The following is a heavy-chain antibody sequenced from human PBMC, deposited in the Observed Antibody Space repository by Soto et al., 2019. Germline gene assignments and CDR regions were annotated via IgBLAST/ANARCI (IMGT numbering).Heavy chain of an antibody. Sequence: QVQLVESGGGVVQPGRSLRLSCAASGFTFSSYSMHWVRQAPGKGLEWVAVISYDGSNKYYADSVKGRFTISRDNSKNTMYLQMNSLIAEDTSVYYCARAGSNYDYYYYMDVWGKGTTVTVSS. CDR2: ISYDGSNK. V-gene: IGHV3-30*03. CDR3: ARAGSNYDYYYYMDV. CDR1: GFTFSSYS. J-gene: IGHJ6*03. D-gene: IGHD4-4*01.